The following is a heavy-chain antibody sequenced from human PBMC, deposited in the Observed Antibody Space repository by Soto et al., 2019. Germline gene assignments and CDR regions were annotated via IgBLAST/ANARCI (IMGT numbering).Heavy chain of an antibody. J-gene: IGHJ4*02. Sequence: QIHLEQSGPEVKKPGASVKVPCKASGYTFTSYGISWVRLAPGQGLEWMGWINIYGGGTNYAQKYQDRVTMTRDTSTTSVYLEMRSLTSDDTAIYYCARALYYYDNSGLAFWGQGTLVTVSS. CDR2: INIYGGGT. CDR3: ARALYYYDNSGLAF. D-gene: IGHD3-22*01. CDR1: GYTFTSYG. V-gene: IGHV1-18*01.